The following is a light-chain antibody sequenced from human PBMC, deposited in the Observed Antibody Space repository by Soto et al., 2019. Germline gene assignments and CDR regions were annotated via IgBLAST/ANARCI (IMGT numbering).Light chain of an antibody. CDR2: EVS. V-gene: IGLV2-8*01. J-gene: IGLJ2*01. Sequence: QSALTQPPSASGSPGQSVTLSCTGTSSDVGGYNYVSWYQQHPGKAPKLMIYEVSKRPSGVPDRFSGSKSGNTSSLTVSGLQPEDEADYSRTSYAGSNNFVFGGGTKLTVL. CDR3: TSYAGSNNFV. CDR1: SSDVGGYNY.